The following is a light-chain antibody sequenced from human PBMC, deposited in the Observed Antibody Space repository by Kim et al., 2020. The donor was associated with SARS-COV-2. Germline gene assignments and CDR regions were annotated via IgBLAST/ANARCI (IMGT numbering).Light chain of an antibody. CDR3: QHYHSYAWT. CDR1: QSISSW. CDR2: DAS. Sequence: DIQMTQSPSTLSASVGDRVTITCRASQSISSWLAWYQQKPGKAPNLLIYDASSLESGVPSRFSGSGSGTEFTLTISSLQPDDFATYYCQHYHSYAWTFGQGTKVEIK. V-gene: IGKV1-5*01. J-gene: IGKJ1*01.